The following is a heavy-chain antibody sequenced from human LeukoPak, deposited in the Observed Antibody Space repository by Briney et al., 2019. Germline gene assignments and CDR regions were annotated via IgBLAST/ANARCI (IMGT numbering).Heavy chain of an antibody. CDR1: GFTFTGYE. V-gene: IGHV3-48*03. Sequence: SGGSLRLSCAASGFTFTGYEMHWVRQAPGKGLEWVSYISSTGNTMYYADSVKGRFTISRDNAMNSLYLQMNSLRAEDTAIYYCASRLLTDAFDIWGQGTMVTASS. D-gene: IGHD2-15*01. CDR3: ASRLLTDAFDI. CDR2: ISSTGNTM. J-gene: IGHJ3*02.